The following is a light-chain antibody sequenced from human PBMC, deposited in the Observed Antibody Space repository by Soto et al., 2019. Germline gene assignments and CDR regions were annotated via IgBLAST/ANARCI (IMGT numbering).Light chain of an antibody. CDR1: QGIKND. CDR3: LQDYSYPLT. Sequence: AIQMTQSPSSLSASVGDRVTIACRASQGIKNDLGWYQQKPGKAPKLLIYAASSLQSGVPSRFSGSGSGTDFSLTISSLQPDDLATYYCLQDYSYPLTFGQGTKVEIK. CDR2: AAS. J-gene: IGKJ1*01. V-gene: IGKV1-6*01.